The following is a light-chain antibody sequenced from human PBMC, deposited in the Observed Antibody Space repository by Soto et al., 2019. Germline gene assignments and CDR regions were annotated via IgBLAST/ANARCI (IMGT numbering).Light chain of an antibody. V-gene: IGKV3-20*01. CDR1: QSVSSSH. Sequence: EIVLTQSPCTLSLSPWERATLSGRASQSVSSSHLAWYQHKPGQPPRLLIYAASSRATGSPDRLSGGGSGTDFTLTINRLEPEDFAVYYCPQYGSSITVGPVTRLEIK. CDR2: AAS. CDR3: PQYGSSIT. J-gene: IGKJ5*01.